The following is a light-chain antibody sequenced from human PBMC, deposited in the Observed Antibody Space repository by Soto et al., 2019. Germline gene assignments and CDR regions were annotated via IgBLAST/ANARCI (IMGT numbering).Light chain of an antibody. CDR3: QQFRNSVIT. CDR2: DAS. Sequence: EIVLTQSPATLSLSPGERATLSCRASQSVSSYLLWYQQKPGQTPRPLIYDASNRATGIPARFSGRGSGTEFTLSISRLEPEDFEVYYCQQFRNSVITFGQGTRLEIK. CDR1: QSVSSY. J-gene: IGKJ5*01. V-gene: IGKV3-11*01.